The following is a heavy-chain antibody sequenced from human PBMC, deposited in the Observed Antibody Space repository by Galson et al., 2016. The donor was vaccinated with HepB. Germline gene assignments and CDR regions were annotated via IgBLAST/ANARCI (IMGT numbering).Heavy chain of an antibody. CDR3: AKEGGGLSHTPAGGRYYGMDV. D-gene: IGHD1-26*01. Sequence: SLRLSCAASGFTFKSYVMSWVRQAPGKGLEWVSTISGGGGTTYYADSVKGRFTISRDNSKNTLYLQMNSLSAEDTAVYYCAKEGGGLSHTPAGGRYYGMDVWGQGTTATVSS. CDR2: ISGGGGTT. J-gene: IGHJ6*02. CDR1: GFTFKSYV. V-gene: IGHV3-23*01.